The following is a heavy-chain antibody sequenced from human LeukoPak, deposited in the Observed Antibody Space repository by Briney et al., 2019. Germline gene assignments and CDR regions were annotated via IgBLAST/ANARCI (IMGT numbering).Heavy chain of an antibody. D-gene: IGHD5-24*01. CDR1: GGTFSSYA. V-gene: IGHV1-69*06. CDR3: ARIRDGYNDAYDI. J-gene: IGHJ3*02. Sequence: GASVKVSCKASGGTFSSYAISWVRQAPGQGLGWMGGIIPIFGTANYAQKFQGRVTITADKSTSTAYMELSSLRSEDTAIYYCARIRDGYNDAYDIWGQGTVVTAPS. CDR2: IIPIFGTA.